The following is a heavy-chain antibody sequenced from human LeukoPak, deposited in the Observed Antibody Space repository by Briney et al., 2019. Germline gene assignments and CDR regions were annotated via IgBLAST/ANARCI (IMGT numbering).Heavy chain of an antibody. V-gene: IGHV1-46*01. D-gene: IGHD3-3*01. Sequence: GASVKVSCKASGYTFTSYYMHWVRQAPGQGLEWMGIINPSGGSTSYAQKFQGRVTMTRDMSTSTVYMELSSLRSEDTAVYYCAREPRRFYPLEWLLYPQWGPLYYYYYYMDVWGKGTTVTVSS. CDR2: INPSGGST. J-gene: IGHJ6*03. CDR1: GYTFTSYY. CDR3: AREPRRFYPLEWLLYPQWGPLYYYYYYMDV.